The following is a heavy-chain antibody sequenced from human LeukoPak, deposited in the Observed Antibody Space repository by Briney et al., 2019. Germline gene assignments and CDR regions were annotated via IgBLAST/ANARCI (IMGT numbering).Heavy chain of an antibody. Sequence: SETLSLTCTVSGGSISSYYWSWIRQPPGEGLEWIGYIYYSGSTNYNPSLKSRVTISVDTSKNQFSLKLSSVTAVDTAVYYCARFYDFWSGYYGMDVWGQGTTVTVSS. CDR3: ARFYDFWSGYYGMDV. J-gene: IGHJ6*02. D-gene: IGHD3-3*01. CDR1: GGSISSYY. CDR2: IYYSGST. V-gene: IGHV4-59*12.